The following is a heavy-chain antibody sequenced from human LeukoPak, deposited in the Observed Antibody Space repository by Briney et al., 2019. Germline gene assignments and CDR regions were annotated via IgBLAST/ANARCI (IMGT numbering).Heavy chain of an antibody. CDR2: IYTSGST. J-gene: IGHJ5*02. Sequence: SETLSLTCTVSGGSISSYYWSWIRQPPGKGLEWIGRIYTSGSTNYNPSLKSRVTMSVDTSKNQFSLKLSSVTAADTAVYYCAREGYSSSRGGNWFDPWGQGTLVTVSS. CDR1: GGSISSYY. V-gene: IGHV4-4*07. D-gene: IGHD6-6*01. CDR3: AREGYSSSRGGNWFDP.